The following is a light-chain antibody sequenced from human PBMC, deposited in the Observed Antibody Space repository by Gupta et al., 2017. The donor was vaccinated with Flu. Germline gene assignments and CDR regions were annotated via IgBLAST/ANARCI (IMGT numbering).Light chain of an antibody. CDR2: GAS. CDR3: QKDDSYPLT. Sequence: DIQMTQSPSSLSASVGDRVTISCRARQGISNNLAWYQQKPGKAPRLLIYGASTLKSGIPSRFSGSGSGTDFTLTISSLQPEDVASYYCQKDDSYPLTFGGGTMVDIK. V-gene: IGKV1-27*01. CDR1: QGISNN. J-gene: IGKJ4*01.